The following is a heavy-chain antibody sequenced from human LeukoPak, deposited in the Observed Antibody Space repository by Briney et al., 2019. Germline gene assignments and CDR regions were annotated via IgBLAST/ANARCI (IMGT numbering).Heavy chain of an antibody. Sequence: GGSLRLSCGASGFTFSSYAMSWVRQVPGKGLEWVSAISGSGGSTYYADSVKGRFTISRDNSKNTLYLQMNSLRADDTAVYYCAKTPLAVAPGDFFDYWGQGTLVTVSS. CDR1: GFTFSSYA. CDR3: AKTPLAVAPGDFFDY. V-gene: IGHV3-23*01. CDR2: ISGSGGST. D-gene: IGHD6-19*01. J-gene: IGHJ4*02.